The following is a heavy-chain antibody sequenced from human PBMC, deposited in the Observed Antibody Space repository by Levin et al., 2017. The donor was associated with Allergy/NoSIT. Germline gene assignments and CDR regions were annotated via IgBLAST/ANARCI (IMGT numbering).Heavy chain of an antibody. CDR2: ISWNSGSI. J-gene: IGHJ6*04. CDR3: AKDNSPTYYDILTGYRPLTVTLPYGLPR. CDR1: GFTFDDYA. Sequence: SLKISCAASGFTFDDYAMHWVRQAPGKGLEWVSGISWNSGSIGYADSVTFLFPLSRDNAKNSLYLQMNSLRAEDTALYYCAKDNSPTYYDILTGYRPLTVTLPYGLPRWGTVTTVTVSS. D-gene: IGHD3-9*01. V-gene: IGHV3-9*01.